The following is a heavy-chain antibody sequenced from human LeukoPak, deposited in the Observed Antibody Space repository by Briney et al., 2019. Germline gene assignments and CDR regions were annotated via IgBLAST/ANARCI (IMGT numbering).Heavy chain of an antibody. Sequence: ASVKVSCKASGYTFTSYGISWVRQAPGQGLEWMGWINAYNGDTDYAQNFQGRLTITTETSTSTAYMELRSLRSDDTAVYYCARDGSGVWFDPWGQGTLLTVSS. J-gene: IGHJ5*02. CDR2: INAYNGDT. V-gene: IGHV1-18*01. D-gene: IGHD3-10*01. CDR1: GYTFTSYG. CDR3: ARDGSGVWFDP.